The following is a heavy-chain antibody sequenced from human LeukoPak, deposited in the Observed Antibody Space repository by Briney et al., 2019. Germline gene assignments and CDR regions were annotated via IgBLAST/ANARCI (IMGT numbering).Heavy chain of an antibody. CDR1: GGSISSGGYY. Sequence: PSETLSLTCTVSGGSISSGGYYWSWIRQPPGKGLEWIGYIYHSGSTYYNPSLKSRVTISVDRSKNQFSLKLSSVTAADTAVYYCARERGGNTYYYFDYWGQGTLVTVSS. D-gene: IGHD4-23*01. J-gene: IGHJ4*02. CDR3: ARERGGNTYYYFDY. CDR2: IYHSGST. V-gene: IGHV4-30-2*01.